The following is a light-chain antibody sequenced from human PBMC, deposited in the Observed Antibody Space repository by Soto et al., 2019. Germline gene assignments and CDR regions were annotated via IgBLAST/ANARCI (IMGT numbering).Light chain of an antibody. CDR3: LQDYDYPRT. Sequence: ATQMTQSPSSLSAPVGDRVTIACRASQGIRTELGWYQQKAGEAPKLLIYAASTLQSGVPPRFSGSGSGTDFTLTISSLQPEDFATYYCLQDYDYPRTFGQGTKVEMK. J-gene: IGKJ1*01. V-gene: IGKV1-6*01. CDR1: QGIRTE. CDR2: AAS.